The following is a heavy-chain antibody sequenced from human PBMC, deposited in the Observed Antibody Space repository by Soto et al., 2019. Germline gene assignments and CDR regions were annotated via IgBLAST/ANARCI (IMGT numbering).Heavy chain of an antibody. CDR3: AAGDYIWGSYRAIRADDAFDI. V-gene: IGHV1-3*01. D-gene: IGHD3-16*02. Sequence: ASVKVSCKASGYTFTRYSMHWVRQAPGQRLEWMGWINAGNGNTKYSQKFQGRVTITRDTSASTAYMELSSLRSEDTAVYYCAAGDYIWGSYRAIRADDAFDIWGQGTMVTVSS. CDR2: INAGNGNT. J-gene: IGHJ3*02. CDR1: GYTFTRYS.